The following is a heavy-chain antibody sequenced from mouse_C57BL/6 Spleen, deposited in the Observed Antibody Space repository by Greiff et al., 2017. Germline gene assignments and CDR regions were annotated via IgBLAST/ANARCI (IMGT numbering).Heavy chain of an antibody. CDR1: GFYIKDYY. CDR2: IDPEDGET. V-gene: IGHV14-2*01. CDR3: ASPLLLRYPAWFAY. J-gene: IGHJ3*01. Sequence: VQLQRSGAELVKPGASVKLSCTASGFYIKDYYMHWVKQRTEQGLEWIGRIDPEDGETKYAPKFQGKATITVDPSSNTAYLQLSSLTSEDTAVYYCASPLLLRYPAWFAYWGQGTLVTVSA. D-gene: IGHD1-1*01.